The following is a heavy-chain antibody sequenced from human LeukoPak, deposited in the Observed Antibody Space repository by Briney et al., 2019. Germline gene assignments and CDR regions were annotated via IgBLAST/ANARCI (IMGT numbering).Heavy chain of an antibody. J-gene: IGHJ4*02. Sequence: GESLKISCKGSGYSFTSYWIGWVRQMPGKGLEWMGIIYPGDSDTRYSPSFEGQVTISADKSISTAYLQWSSLKASDTAMYYCARQGYSYGYRVDYWGQGTLVTVSS. CDR2: IYPGDSDT. D-gene: IGHD5-18*01. V-gene: IGHV5-51*01. CDR3: ARQGYSYGYRVDY. CDR1: GYSFTSYW.